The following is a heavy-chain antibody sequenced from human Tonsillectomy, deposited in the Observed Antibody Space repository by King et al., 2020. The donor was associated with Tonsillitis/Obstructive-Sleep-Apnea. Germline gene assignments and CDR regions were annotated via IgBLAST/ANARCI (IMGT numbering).Heavy chain of an antibody. CDR2: INHSGST. Sequence: VQLQQWGAGLLKPSETLSLTCAVYGGSFSGYYWSWIRQPPGKGLEWIGEINHSGSTNYNPSLKSRVTISVDTSKNQFSLKLSSVTAADTAVYCCARYHYYDSSGYYQYYFDYWGQGTLVTVSS. J-gene: IGHJ4*02. CDR3: ARYHYYDSSGYYQYYFDY. CDR1: GGSFSGYY. D-gene: IGHD3-22*01. V-gene: IGHV4-34*01.